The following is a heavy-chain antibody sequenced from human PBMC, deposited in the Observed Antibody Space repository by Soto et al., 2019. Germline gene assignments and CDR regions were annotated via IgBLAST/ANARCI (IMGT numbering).Heavy chain of an antibody. J-gene: IGHJ4*02. CDR2: INGDGSRT. D-gene: IGHD6-19*01. V-gene: IGHV3-74*01. Sequence: EVQLVESGGDLVQPGGSLRLSCVVSGFTINSHWMHWVRQAPGKGLVWVSRINGDGSRTKYADSVKGRFTISRDNAKNTLYLQMNTLRAEDTAVYYCAIAVAGTPAIAYWGQGALVTVSS. CDR3: AIAVAGTPAIAY. CDR1: GFTINSHW.